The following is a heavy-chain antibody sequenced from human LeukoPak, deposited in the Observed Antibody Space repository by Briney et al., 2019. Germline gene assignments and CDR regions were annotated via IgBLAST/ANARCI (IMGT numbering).Heavy chain of an antibody. CDR1: GGSISSYY. J-gene: IGHJ4*02. CDR3: ASQNYYDSSGYYYRSGEGNYFDY. V-gene: IGHV4-59*12. D-gene: IGHD3-22*01. CDR2: IYYSGST. Sequence: SETLSLTCTVSGGSISSYYWSWIRQPPGKGLEWIGYIYYSGSTNYSPSLKSRVTISVDTSKNQFSLKLSSVTAADTAVYYCASQNYYDSSGYYYRSGEGNYFDYWGQGTLVTVSS.